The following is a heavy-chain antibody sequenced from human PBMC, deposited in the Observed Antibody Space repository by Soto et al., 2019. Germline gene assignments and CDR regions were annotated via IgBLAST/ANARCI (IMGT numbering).Heavy chain of an antibody. Sequence: GGSLRLSCAASGFTVSSNYMSWVRQAPGKGLEWISIIYSAGNTYYADSVKGRFTISRDNSKNTLYLQMNSLGAEDTAVYYCARDFVVGGPTINYYYGMDVWGQGTTVTSP. J-gene: IGHJ6*02. V-gene: IGHV3-66*01. D-gene: IGHD1-26*01. CDR1: GFTVSSNY. CDR2: IYSAGNT. CDR3: ARDFVVGGPTINYYYGMDV.